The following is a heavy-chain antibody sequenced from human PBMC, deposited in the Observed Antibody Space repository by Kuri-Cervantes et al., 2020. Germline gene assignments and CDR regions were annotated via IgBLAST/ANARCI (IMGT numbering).Heavy chain of an antibody. D-gene: IGHD3/OR15-3a*01. CDR1: GGTFSSYA. Sequence: SVKVSCKASGGTFSSYAISWVRQAPGQGLEWLGGIIPLFLIANYAQKFQGRVTITADESSSTAYMELSTLTSEDTAVYYCARDGLPYYYYYYMDVWGKGTTVTVSS. CDR3: ARDGLPYYYYYYMDV. CDR2: IIPLFLIA. J-gene: IGHJ6*03. V-gene: IGHV1-69*13.